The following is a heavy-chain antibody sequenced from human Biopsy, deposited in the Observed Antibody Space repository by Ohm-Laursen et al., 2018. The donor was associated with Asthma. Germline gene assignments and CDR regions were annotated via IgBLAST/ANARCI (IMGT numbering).Heavy chain of an antibody. Sequence: SETLSLTCSVSGGSVSSDKYYWSWIRQPSGKGLEWIAYIFYSGATNYNPALKSRVAQSIDTSKSQFSLRLNSLSAADTAVYYCARGTIVAGIDYWGRGTLVTVSS. D-gene: IGHD5-12*01. CDR1: GGSVSSDKYY. CDR2: IFYSGAT. J-gene: IGHJ4*02. V-gene: IGHV4-61*10. CDR3: ARGTIVAGIDY.